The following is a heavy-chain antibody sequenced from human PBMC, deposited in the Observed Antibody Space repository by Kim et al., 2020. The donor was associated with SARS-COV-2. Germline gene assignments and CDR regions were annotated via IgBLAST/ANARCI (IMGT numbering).Heavy chain of an antibody. CDR1: GFTFSSYW. J-gene: IGHJ4*02. CDR2: INSDWSST. Sequence: GGSLRLSCAASGFTFSSYWMHWVRQSPVKGLVWVSRINSDWSSTSYADSVKGRFTISRDNAKNTLYLQMNSLRAEDTAVYYCARDRAAAVGHFDYWGQGTLVTVSS. CDR3: ARDRAAAVGHFDY. V-gene: IGHV3-74*01. D-gene: IGHD6-13*01.